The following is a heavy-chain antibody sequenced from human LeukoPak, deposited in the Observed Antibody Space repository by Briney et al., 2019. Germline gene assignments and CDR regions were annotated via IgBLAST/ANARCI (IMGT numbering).Heavy chain of an antibody. CDR2: FDPEDGET. CDR1: GYTLTELS. Sequence: AASVKVSCKVSGYTLTELSVHWVRQAPGKGLEWMGGFDPEDGETIYAQKFQGRVTMTEDTSTDTAYMELSSLRSEDTAVYYCATEFLGVTTVTTDDYWGQGTLVTVSS. CDR3: ATEFLGVTTVTTDDY. D-gene: IGHD4-17*01. J-gene: IGHJ4*02. V-gene: IGHV1-24*01.